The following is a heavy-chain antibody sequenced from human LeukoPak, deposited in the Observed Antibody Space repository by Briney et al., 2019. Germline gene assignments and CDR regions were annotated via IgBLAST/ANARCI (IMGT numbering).Heavy chain of an antibody. CDR1: GFTLGTHC. J-gene: IGHJ4*02. CDR2: ISSSSNYI. D-gene: IGHD3-22*01. Sequence: GGSLRLSCAASGFTLGTHCMTWVRQDPRKGLEWVSSISSSSNYIHYAGSVKGRFTISRDNAENSLYLQMNGLRAEDTAMYYCVRSQGGYYYDSSGYYQGPLDYWGQGTLVTVSS. CDR3: VRSQGGYYYDSSGYYQGPLDY. V-gene: IGHV3-21*01.